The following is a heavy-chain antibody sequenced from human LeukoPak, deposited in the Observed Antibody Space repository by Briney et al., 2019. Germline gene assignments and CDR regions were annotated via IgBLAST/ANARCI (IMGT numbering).Heavy chain of an antibody. D-gene: IGHD3-10*01. CDR3: ARGRSAWFDW. CDR1: GLTFSSFG. Sequence: GGSLRLSCAASGLTFSSFGMNWVRQAPGKGLEGVSYISSSDSTIYYADSVKGRFTISRDSAKSSRYLQLNSLRDGVTAVYFCARGRSAWFDWGGQGTLVTVS. V-gene: IGHV3-48*02. J-gene: IGHJ4*02. CDR2: ISSSDSTI.